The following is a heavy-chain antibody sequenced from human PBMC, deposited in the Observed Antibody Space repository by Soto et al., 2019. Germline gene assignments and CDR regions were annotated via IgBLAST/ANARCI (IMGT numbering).Heavy chain of an antibody. Sequence: LSCAAAWFTCIDLGMRRILQTPGKGLEWVAVIWYDGSNKYYADSVKRRFTISRDNSKNTLYLQMNSLRAEDTSVYYDARERDILTGFDYWGQGTLVTVSS. CDR1: WFTCIDLG. D-gene: IGHD3-9*01. V-gene: IGHV3-33*08. J-gene: IGHJ4*02. CDR2: IWYDGSNK. CDR3: ARERDILTGFDY.